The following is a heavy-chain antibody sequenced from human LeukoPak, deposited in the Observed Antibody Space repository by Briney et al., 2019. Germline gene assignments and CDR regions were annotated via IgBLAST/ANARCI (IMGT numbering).Heavy chain of an antibody. J-gene: IGHJ4*02. CDR2: ISGSGSTT. V-gene: IGHV3-23*01. CDR1: GFTFSSSW. CDR3: ATSFGPVIAAAGTGAD. D-gene: IGHD6-13*01. Sequence: GGSLRLSCAASGFTFSSSWMTWVRQAPGEGLEWVSVISGSGSTTYYADSVKGRFTISRDNSKNTLSLQMNSLRAEDTAVYYCATSFGPVIAAAGTGADWGQGTLVTVSS.